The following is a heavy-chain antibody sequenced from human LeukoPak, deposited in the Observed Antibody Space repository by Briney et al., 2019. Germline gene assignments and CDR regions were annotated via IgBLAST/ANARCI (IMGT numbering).Heavy chain of an antibody. CDR1: GGSISSYY. CDR3: ARESRSWIQLWWGY. Sequence: SETLSLTCTVSGGSISSYYWSWIRQPAGTALEWVGRIYTSGTITYNPSLKSRVTMSVDTSKNQFSLKLSSVTAADTAVYYCARESRSWIQLWWGYWGQGTLVTVSS. J-gene: IGHJ4*02. D-gene: IGHD5-18*01. CDR2: IYTSGTI. V-gene: IGHV4-4*07.